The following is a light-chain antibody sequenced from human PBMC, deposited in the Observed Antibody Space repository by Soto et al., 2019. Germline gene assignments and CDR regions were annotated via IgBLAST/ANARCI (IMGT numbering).Light chain of an antibody. CDR3: LQDYNYPRT. V-gene: IGKV1-6*01. CDR2: AAS. Sequence: AIQMTQSPSSLSASVGDRVTITCRASQGIRNDLGWYQQKPGRAPKLLINAASSLQSGVPSRFSGSGSGTDFTLTISSLQPEDFATYYCLQDYNYPRTFGQGTKVEIK. CDR1: QGIRND. J-gene: IGKJ1*01.